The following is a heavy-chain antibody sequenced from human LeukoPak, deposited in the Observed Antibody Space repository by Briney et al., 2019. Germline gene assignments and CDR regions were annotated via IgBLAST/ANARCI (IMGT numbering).Heavy chain of an antibody. V-gene: IGHV4-59*08. CDR3: ARHDGLGIAAAVGYFQH. Sequence: SETLSLTCTVSGGSISSYYWSWIRQPPGKGLEWIGYIYYSGSTNYHPSLKSRVTISVDTSKNQFSLKLSSVTAADTAVYYCARHDGLGIAAAVGYFQHWGQGTLVTVSS. CDR2: IYYSGST. CDR1: GGSISSYY. D-gene: IGHD6-13*01. J-gene: IGHJ1*01.